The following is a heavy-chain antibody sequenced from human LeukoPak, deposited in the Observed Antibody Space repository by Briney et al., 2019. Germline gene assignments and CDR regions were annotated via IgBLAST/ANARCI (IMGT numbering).Heavy chain of an antibody. V-gene: IGHV3-23*01. CDR2: ISGSGGST. D-gene: IGHD3-22*01. Sequence: AGGSLRLSCAASGFTFSSYAMSWVRQAPGKGLEWVSAISGSGGSTYYADSVKGRFTISRDNSKNTLYLQMNSLRAEDTAVYYCARETWKRSYYYDSSGYDDDYWGQGTLVTVSS. CDR1: GFTFSSYA. J-gene: IGHJ4*02. CDR3: ARETWKRSYYYDSSGYDDDY.